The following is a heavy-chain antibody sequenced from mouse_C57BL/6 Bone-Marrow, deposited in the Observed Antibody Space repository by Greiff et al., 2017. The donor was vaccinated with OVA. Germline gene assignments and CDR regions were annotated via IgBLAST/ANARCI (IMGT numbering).Heavy chain of an antibody. CDR1: GYTFTSYW. CDR2: IYPGNSDT. J-gene: IGHJ3*01. V-gene: IGHV1-5*01. D-gene: IGHD1-1*01. CDR3: TDYYGSSSWFAY. Sequence: EVQLQQSGPVLARPGASVKMSCKTSGYTFTSYWMHWVKQRPGQGLEWIGAIYPGNSDTSYNQKFKGKAKLTAVTSASTAYMELSSLTNEDSAVYYCTDYYGSSSWFAYWGQGTLVTVSA.